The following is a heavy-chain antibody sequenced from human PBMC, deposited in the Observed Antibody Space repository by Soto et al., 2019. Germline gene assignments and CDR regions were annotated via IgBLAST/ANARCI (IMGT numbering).Heavy chain of an antibody. CDR3: ARGGRYYFYYYMDV. V-gene: IGHV3-66*01. J-gene: IGHJ6*03. Sequence: EAQLLESGGGLVQPGGSLRLACAASGFSVSTNYMSWVRQAPGKGLEWVSIIHSDGSTYYADAVKDRFTISRDNSRDTVYLQINSLRAEDTAVYYCARGGRYYFYYYMDVWGKGTTVTVSS. CDR1: GFSVSTNY. CDR2: IHSDGST.